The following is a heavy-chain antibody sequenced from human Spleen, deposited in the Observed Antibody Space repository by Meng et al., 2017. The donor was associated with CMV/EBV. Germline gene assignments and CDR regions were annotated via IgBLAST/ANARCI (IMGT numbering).Heavy chain of an antibody. CDR1: GYSFTTYW. CDR3: AITPTAIPAMGGDY. Sequence: KVSCKGSGYSFTTYWNVWVRQMPGKGLEWMGIIYPGDSDTKYSPSFQGQVTISVDKSISTAYLQWSSLKASDTAMYYCAITPTAIPAMGGDYWGQGTLVTVSS. CDR2: IYPGDSDT. D-gene: IGHD2-2*01. V-gene: IGHV5-51*01. J-gene: IGHJ4*02.